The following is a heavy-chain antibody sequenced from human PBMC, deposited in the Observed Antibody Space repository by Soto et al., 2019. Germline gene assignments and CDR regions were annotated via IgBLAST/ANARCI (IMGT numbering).Heavy chain of an antibody. V-gene: IGHV3-23*01. Sequence: GGSLRLSCAASGFTFSSYAMSWVRQAPGKGLEWVSAISGSGGSTYYADSVKGRFTISRDNSKNTLYLQMNSLRAEDTAVYYCAKIKTYYYDSSGFDYWGQGTLVTVSS. CDR3: AKIKTYYYDSSGFDY. CDR2: ISGSGGST. J-gene: IGHJ4*02. D-gene: IGHD3-22*01. CDR1: GFTFSSYA.